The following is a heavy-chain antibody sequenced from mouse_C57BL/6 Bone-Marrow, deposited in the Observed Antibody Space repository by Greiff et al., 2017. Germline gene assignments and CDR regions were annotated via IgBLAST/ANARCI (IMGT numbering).Heavy chain of an antibody. CDR1: GYSFTSYY. Sequence: VQLQQSGPELVKPGASVTISCKASGYSFTSYYIHWVKQRPGQGLEWIGWIYPGSGNTKYNEKFKGKATLTADTSPSPAYMQLSSLTTEDSAVYDCARDGYWAMDYWGQGTSVTVSS. J-gene: IGHJ4*01. V-gene: IGHV1-66*01. CDR3: ARDGYWAMDY. D-gene: IGHD2-3*01. CDR2: IYPGSGNT.